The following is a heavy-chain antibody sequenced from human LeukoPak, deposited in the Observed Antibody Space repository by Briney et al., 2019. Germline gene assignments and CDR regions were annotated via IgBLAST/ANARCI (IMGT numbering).Heavy chain of an antibody. V-gene: IGHV4-59*11. Sequence: SETLSLTCTVSGGSISSHYWSWIRQPPGKGLEWIGYIYYSGSTNYNPSLKSRVTISVDTSKNQFSLKLCSVTAADTAVYYCAREPLAARRGYFDYWGQGTLVTVSS. D-gene: IGHD6-6*01. CDR1: GGSISSHY. CDR2: IYYSGST. J-gene: IGHJ4*02. CDR3: AREPLAARRGYFDY.